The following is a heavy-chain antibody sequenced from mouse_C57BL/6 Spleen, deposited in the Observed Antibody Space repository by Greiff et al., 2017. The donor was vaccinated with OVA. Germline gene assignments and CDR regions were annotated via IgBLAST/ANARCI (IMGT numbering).Heavy chain of an antibody. CDR2: INPSNGGT. CDR1: GYTFTSYW. V-gene: IGHV1-53*01. CDR3: ARITTVVAKAVDY. Sequence: QVQLKQPGTELVKPGASVKLSCKASGYTFTSYWMHWVKQRPGQGLEWIGNINPSNGGTNYNEKFKSKATLTVDKSSSTAYMQLSSLTSEDSAVYYCARITTVVAKAVDYWGQGTTLTVSS. D-gene: IGHD1-1*01. J-gene: IGHJ2*01.